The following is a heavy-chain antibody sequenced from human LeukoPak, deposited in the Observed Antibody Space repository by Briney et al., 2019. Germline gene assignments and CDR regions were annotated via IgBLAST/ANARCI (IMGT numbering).Heavy chain of an antibody. D-gene: IGHD3-9*01. CDR2: ISSSSSYI. J-gene: IGHJ6*03. CDR1: GFTFSSYS. CDR3: ARDENYDILTGLTTYMDV. Sequence: GGSLRLSCAASGFTFSSYSMNWVRQAPGKGLEWVSSISSSSSYIYYADSVKGRFTISRDNAKNSLYLQMNSLRAEDTAVYYCARDENYDILTGLTTYMDVWGKGTTVTVSS. V-gene: IGHV3-21*01.